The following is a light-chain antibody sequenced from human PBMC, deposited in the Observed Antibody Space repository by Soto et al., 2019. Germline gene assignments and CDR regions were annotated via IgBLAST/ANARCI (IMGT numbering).Light chain of an antibody. J-gene: IGKJ5*01. Sequence: VMTQSPATLSVSPGERATLSCRASQSVRSDLAWYHQKPGQAPRLLIYGASTRATGISGRFSGSGSGTEFTLTITSLQSEDFAIYYCQQYNNWPITFGQGTRLEIK. CDR2: GAS. V-gene: IGKV3-15*01. CDR1: QSVRSD. CDR3: QQYNNWPIT.